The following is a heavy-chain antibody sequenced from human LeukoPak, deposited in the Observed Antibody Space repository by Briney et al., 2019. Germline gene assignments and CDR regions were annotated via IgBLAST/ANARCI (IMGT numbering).Heavy chain of an antibody. CDR1: GFTFSDYR. CDR3: ARRGGSSSRRSPIDY. V-gene: IGHV3-7*01. CDR2: IKQDGSQR. Sequence: GGSLRLSCTASGFTFSDYRMTWVRLAPGKGPEWVANIKQDGSQRYYVDSVRGRFTISRGNAKNSLFLQMNGLRAEDTAVYYCARRGGSSSRRSPIDYWGQGTLVTVSS. D-gene: IGHD6-6*01. J-gene: IGHJ4*02.